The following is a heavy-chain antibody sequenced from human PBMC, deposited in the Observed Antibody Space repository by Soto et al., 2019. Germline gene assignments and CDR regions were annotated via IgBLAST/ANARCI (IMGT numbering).Heavy chain of an antibody. CDR2: ISGSGGST. V-gene: IGHV3-23*01. Sequence: GGSLRLSCAASGFTFSSYAVSWVRQAPGKGQEWVSAISGSGGSTYYADSVKGRFTISRDNSKNTLYLQMNSLRAEDTAVYYCARSRYYDYIWGSYRDSPFDYWGQGTLVTVSS. D-gene: IGHD3-16*02. CDR3: ARSRYYDYIWGSYRDSPFDY. J-gene: IGHJ4*02. CDR1: GFTFSSYA.